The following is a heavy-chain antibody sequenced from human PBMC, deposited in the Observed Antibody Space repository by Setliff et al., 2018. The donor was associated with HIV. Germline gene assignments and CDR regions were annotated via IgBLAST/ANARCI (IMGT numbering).Heavy chain of an antibody. D-gene: IGHD3-9*01. V-gene: IGHV3-30*04. CDR2: ISYDGSNK. CDR3: ARTPLRYFDWSQTHFDY. Sequence: QPGGSLRLSCAASGFTFSSYAMHWVRQAPGKGLEWVAVISYDGSNKYYADSVKGRFTISRDNSKNTLYLQMNSLRAEDTAVYYCARTPLRYFDWSQTHFDYWGQGTLVTVSS. J-gene: IGHJ4*02. CDR1: GFTFSSYA.